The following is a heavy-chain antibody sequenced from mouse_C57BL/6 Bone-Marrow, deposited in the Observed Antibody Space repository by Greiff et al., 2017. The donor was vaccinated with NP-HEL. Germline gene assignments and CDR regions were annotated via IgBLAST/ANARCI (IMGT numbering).Heavy chain of an antibody. J-gene: IGHJ1*03. CDR1: GFTFSSYA. V-gene: IGHV5-4*03. D-gene: IGHD1-1*01. CDR3: ARVITTVVASYWYFDV. CDR2: ISDGGSYT. Sequence: EVKVVESGGGLVKPGGSLKLSCAASGFTFSSYAMSWVRQTPEKRLEWVATISDGGSYTYYPDNVKGRFTISRDNAKNNLYLQMSHLKSEDTAMYYCARVITTVVASYWYFDVWGTGTTVTVSS.